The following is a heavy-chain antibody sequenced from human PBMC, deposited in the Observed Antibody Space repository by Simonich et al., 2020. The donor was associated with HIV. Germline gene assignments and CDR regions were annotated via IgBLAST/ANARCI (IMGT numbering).Heavy chain of an antibody. CDR1: GFSFGNYA. J-gene: IGHJ4*02. CDR2: IRRKADVGTP. Sequence: GGGLIQPERSLRLSCSGSGFSFGNYALSWFRQAPGKRLEWLGFIRRKADVGTPEYAASVKGRFTISRDDSKSIAYLQMNSLKTEDTAVYYCASQGIESGHDFGDWGQGTLVTVSS. D-gene: IGHD5-12*01. CDR3: ASQGIESGHDFGD. V-gene: IGHV3-49*03.